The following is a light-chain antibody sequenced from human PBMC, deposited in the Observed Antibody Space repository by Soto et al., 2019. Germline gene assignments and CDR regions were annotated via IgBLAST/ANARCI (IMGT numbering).Light chain of an antibody. CDR2: SAS. V-gene: IGKV3-15*01. CDR3: QQFNNWPPLT. CDR1: QFVSTN. J-gene: IGKJ4*01. Sequence: EVVMTQSPATLSVSPGERATLSCRASQFVSTNLAWYQQKPCQAPRLLIYSASTRATGIPARFSGSGSGTDFTLTIGSLQSEDSAVYYCQQFNNWPPLTFGGGTNGEIK.